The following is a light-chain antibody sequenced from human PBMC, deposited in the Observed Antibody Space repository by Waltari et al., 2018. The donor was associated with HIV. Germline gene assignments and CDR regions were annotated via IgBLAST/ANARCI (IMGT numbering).Light chain of an antibody. CDR3: VSYTSTIPLGAV. CDR2: DVT. J-gene: IGLJ7*01. CDR1: RSDVGSYNY. V-gene: IGLV2-14*03. Sequence: QSALTQPASVSGSPGQSITISCTGTRSDVGSYNYVSWYQQHPGKAPKLIIYDVTDRPSGVSNRFSGSKSGNTASLTISGLQAEDEADYYCVSYTSTIPLGAVFGGGTQLTVL.